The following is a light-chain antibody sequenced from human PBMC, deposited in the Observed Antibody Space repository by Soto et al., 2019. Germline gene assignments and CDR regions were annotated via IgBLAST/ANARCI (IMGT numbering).Light chain of an antibody. CDR1: QDISSY. J-gene: IGKJ4*01. CDR2: AAS. V-gene: IGKV1-9*01. CDR3: QQLRSYPST. Sequence: IQVTQPPSSLSASVGDRVTITCRASQDISSYLAWYQQKPGKAPTLLIYAASTLQGGVPSRFSGSGFGTDFTLTISSLQAEDFASYYCQQLRSYPSTFGGGTKVEIK.